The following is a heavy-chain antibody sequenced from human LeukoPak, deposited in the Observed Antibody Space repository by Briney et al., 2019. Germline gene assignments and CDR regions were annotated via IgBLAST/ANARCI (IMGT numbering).Heavy chain of an antibody. CDR3: AKVGCSGGNCYAAFDI. CDR1: GFTFSSYA. J-gene: IGHJ3*02. Sequence: GGSLRLSCAASGFTFSSYAMHWVRQAPGKGLEWVAVISYDGSVKFYADSVKGRFTISRDNSKNTLYLQMNSLRAEDTSVYYCAKVGCSGGNCYAAFDIWGQGTMVTVSS. D-gene: IGHD2-15*01. CDR2: ISYDGSVK. V-gene: IGHV3-30*18.